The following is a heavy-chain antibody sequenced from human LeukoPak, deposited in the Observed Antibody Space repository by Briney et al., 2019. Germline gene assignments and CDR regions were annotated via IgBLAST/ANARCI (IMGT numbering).Heavy chain of an antibody. CDR3: AKSLPVENGPAAAPDY. V-gene: IGHV3-30*18. Sequence: GRSLRLSCAASGFTFSSYGMHWVRQAPGEGLEWVAVISYDGSNKYYADSVKGRFTISRDNSKNTLYLQMNSLRAEDTAVYYCAKSLPVENGPAAAPDYWGQGTLVTVSS. CDR1: GFTFSSYG. J-gene: IGHJ4*02. CDR2: ISYDGSNK. D-gene: IGHD6-13*01.